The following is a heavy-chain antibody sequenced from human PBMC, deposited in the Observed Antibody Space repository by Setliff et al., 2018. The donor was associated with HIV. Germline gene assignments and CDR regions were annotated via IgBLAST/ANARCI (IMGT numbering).Heavy chain of an antibody. V-gene: IGHV4-61*03. CDR3: AQLGMVDDFDY. CDR1: GDSVSSRSYY. J-gene: IGHJ4*02. Sequence: KTSETLSLTYTVSGDSVSSRSYYWSWIRQPPGKGLEWIGYIYYSGSTNYNPSLKSRVTISVDTSKNHFSLKLRSVTAADTAVYYCAQLGMVDDFDYWGQGTLVTVSS. CDR2: IYYSGST. D-gene: IGHD1-1*01.